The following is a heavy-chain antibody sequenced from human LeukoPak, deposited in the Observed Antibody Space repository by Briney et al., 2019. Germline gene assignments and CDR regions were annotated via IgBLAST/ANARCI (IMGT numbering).Heavy chain of an antibody. V-gene: IGHV4-30-4*01. CDR3: ARAFTYYYDSSGLDC. J-gene: IGHJ4*02. CDR1: GGSISSGDYY. D-gene: IGHD3-22*01. CDR2: IYYSGST. Sequence: PSETLSLTCTVSGGSISSGDYYWSWIRQPPGKGLEWIGYIYYSGSTYYNPSLKSRATISVDTSKNQFSLKLSSVTAADTAVYYCARAFTYYYDSSGLDCWGQGTLVTVSS.